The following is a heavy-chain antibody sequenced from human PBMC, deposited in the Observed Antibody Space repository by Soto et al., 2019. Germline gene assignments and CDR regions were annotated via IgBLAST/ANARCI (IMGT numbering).Heavy chain of an antibody. J-gene: IGHJ4*02. D-gene: IGHD3-22*01. CDR3: ARFVGRPFERIWHSSGYYRFDY. CDR1: GGSISSGGYY. Sequence: SETLSLTCTVSGGSISSGGYYWSWIRQPPGKGLEWIGEINHSGSTNYNPSLKSRVTISVDTSKNQFSLKLSSVTAADTAVYYCARFVGRPFERIWHSSGYYRFDYGGQGTLVTFSS. V-gene: IGHV4-39*07. CDR2: INHSGST.